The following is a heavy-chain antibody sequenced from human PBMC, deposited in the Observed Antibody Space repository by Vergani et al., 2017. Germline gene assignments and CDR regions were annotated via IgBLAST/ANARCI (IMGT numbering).Heavy chain of an antibody. V-gene: IGHV4-38-2*01. J-gene: IGHJ2*01. CDR1: GYSIGSGFY. Sequence: QVRLEESGPGLLKPSETLSLTCSVSGYSIGSGFYWAWIRQSPGEGLQWLTSIHNRGKTYHNPSLKSRVSVSLDTTNNRFSLNLTSVTATDTAVYYCARSQGNYWYLDLWGPGSLVTVSS. CDR3: ARSQGNYWYLDL. CDR2: IHNRGKT. D-gene: IGHD4-23*01.